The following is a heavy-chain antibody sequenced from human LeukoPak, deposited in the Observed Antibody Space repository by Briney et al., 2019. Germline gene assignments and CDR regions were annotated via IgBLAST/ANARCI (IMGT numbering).Heavy chain of an antibody. CDR1: GFTFSSYG. Sequence: GGSLRLSCAASGFTFSSYGMHWVRQAPDKGLEWVAFIRYDGSNKYYADSVKGRFTISRDNSKNTLYLQMNSLRAEDTAVYYCASIAVAGTVYWGQGTLVTVSS. CDR2: IRYDGSNK. J-gene: IGHJ4*02. D-gene: IGHD6-19*01. CDR3: ASIAVAGTVY. V-gene: IGHV3-30*02.